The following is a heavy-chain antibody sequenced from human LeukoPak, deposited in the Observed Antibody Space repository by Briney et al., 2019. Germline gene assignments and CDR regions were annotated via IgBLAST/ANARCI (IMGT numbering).Heavy chain of an antibody. J-gene: IGHJ4*02. Sequence: GGSLRLSCTASGFTLRNYAMSGVRQAPGKGLVWISAADGSGASTYYADSVRGRFTVSRDNSKNTLYLQMNSLRAEDTAVYYCAKDRPNGFDYWGQGTLVTVSS. D-gene: IGHD6-6*01. CDR1: GFTLRNYA. CDR2: ADGSGAST. CDR3: AKDRPNGFDY. V-gene: IGHV3-23*01.